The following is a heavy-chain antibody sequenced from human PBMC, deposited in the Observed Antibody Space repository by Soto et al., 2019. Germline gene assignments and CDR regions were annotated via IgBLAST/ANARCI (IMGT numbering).Heavy chain of an antibody. CDR2: ISYDGSNQ. V-gene: IGHV3-30*18. CDR1: GFTFNIYG. CDR3: AKDQASGQGSFDS. Sequence: GGSLSLSCAASGFTFNIYGIHWVRQAPDKGLEWVALISYDGSNQYYADSVKGRFTISRDNSKNTLFLQMNSLRADDTAVYYCAKDQASGQGSFDSWGQGTLVTVYS. J-gene: IGHJ4*02.